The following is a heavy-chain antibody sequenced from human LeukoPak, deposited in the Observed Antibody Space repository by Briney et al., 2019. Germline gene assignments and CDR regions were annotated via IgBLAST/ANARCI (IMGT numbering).Heavy chain of an antibody. CDR2: ISAYNGNT. J-gene: IGHJ3*02. V-gene: IGHV1-18*01. CDR3: PRDLTVSTFTDAFYI. CDR1: GYTFTSYG. D-gene: IGHD5/OR15-5a*01. Sequence: ASVNVSCKASGYTFTSYGINWLRQPPGQGLDWMGCISAYNGNTHYAQKLQDRVTFPTHTSPRTDNMSPSSLTCNDTPAYFLPRDLTVSTFTDAFYIWGQGTMVTVSS.